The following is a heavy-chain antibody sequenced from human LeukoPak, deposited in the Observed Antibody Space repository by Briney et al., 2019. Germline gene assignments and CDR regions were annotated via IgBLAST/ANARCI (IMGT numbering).Heavy chain of an antibody. CDR2: ISSSSSYI. D-gene: IGHD2-15*01. J-gene: IGHJ4*02. Sequence: GGSLRLSCAASGFTFSSYSMNWVRQAPGKGLEWVSSISSSSSYIYYADSVKGRFTISRDNAKNSLYLQMNSLRAEDTAVYYCARGCNGAACYGDYWGQGALVTVSS. CDR3: ARGCNGAACYGDY. CDR1: GFTFSSYS. V-gene: IGHV3-21*01.